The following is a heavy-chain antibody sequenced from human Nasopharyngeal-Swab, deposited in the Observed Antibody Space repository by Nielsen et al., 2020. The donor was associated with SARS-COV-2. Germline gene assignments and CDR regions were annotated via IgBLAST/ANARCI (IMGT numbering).Heavy chain of an antibody. J-gene: IGHJ4*02. CDR1: GFTFSSYW. CDR3: ARSLYYYYDSSGYSL. Sequence: GGSLRLSCAASGFTFSSYWMSWVRQAPGKGLEWVANIKQDGSEKYYVDSVKGRFTISRDNAKNSLYLQMNNLRAEDTAVYYCARSLYYYYDSSGYSLWGQGTLVTVSS. V-gene: IGHV3-7*01. D-gene: IGHD3-22*01. CDR2: IKQDGSEK.